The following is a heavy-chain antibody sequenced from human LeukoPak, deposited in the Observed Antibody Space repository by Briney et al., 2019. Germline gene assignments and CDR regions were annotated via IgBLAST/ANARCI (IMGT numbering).Heavy chain of an antibody. J-gene: IGHJ4*02. D-gene: IGHD1-1*01. CDR1: GYRFPSYY. CDR3: ARDHGTDGTTFTLNFDC. V-gene: IGHV1-2*02. CDR2: INPNNGAT. Sequence: ASVKVSCKASGYRFPSYYIHWVRQAPGQGLGWMGWINPNNGATKYAQKVQGGVTLTTDTSLTTVFMELTWLTSDDTATYYCARDHGTDGTTFTLNFDCWGQGTLVTVSS.